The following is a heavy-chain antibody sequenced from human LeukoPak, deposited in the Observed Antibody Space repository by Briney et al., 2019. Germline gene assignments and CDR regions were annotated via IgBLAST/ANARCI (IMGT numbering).Heavy chain of an antibody. CDR1: GFTFSSYS. Sequence: AGGSLRLSCAASGFTFSSYSMNWVRQAPGKGLEWVSSISSSSSYIYYADSVKGRSTISRDNAKNSLYLQMNSLRAEDTAVYYCARAYSNYVPDYWGQGTLVTVSS. CDR3: ARAYSNYVPDY. V-gene: IGHV3-21*01. J-gene: IGHJ4*02. D-gene: IGHD4-11*01. CDR2: ISSSSSYI.